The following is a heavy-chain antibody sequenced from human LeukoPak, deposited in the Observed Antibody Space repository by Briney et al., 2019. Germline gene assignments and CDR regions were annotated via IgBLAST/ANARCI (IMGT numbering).Heavy chain of an antibody. Sequence: GASVKVSCKASGRTFSSYAISWVRQAPGQGLEWMGGIIPIFGTANYAQKFQGRVTITTDESTSTAYMELSSLRSEDTAVYYCARESGITMIDRGYYYMDVWGKGTTVTVSS. CDR1: GRTFSSYA. V-gene: IGHV1-69*05. D-gene: IGHD3-22*01. J-gene: IGHJ6*03. CDR2: IIPIFGTA. CDR3: ARESGITMIDRGYYYMDV.